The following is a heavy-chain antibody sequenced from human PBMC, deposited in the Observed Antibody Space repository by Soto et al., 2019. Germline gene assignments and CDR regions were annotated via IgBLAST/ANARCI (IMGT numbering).Heavy chain of an antibody. J-gene: IGHJ4*02. CDR1: GGSFIGYY. Sequence: SETLSLTCAVYGGSFIGYYWSWIRQPPRKGLEWIGEIAHSGSTNYNPSLKSRVTISLDTSRNQFSLKLTSVTAADTAVYYCASYNGWYYRTYFDYWGQGTLVTVSS. V-gene: IGHV4-34*01. CDR3: ASYNGWYYRTYFDY. CDR2: IAHSGST. D-gene: IGHD6-19*01.